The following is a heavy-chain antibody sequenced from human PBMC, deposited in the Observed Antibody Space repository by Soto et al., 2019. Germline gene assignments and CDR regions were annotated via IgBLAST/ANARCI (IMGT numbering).Heavy chain of an antibody. CDR2: TYYRSKWYN. J-gene: IGHJ5*02. Sequence: PSRGLEWLGRTYYRSKWYNDYAVSVKSRITINPDTSKNQFSLQLNSVTPEDTAVYYCAREGHCSSTSCSSNWFDPWGQGTLVTVSS. D-gene: IGHD2-2*01. V-gene: IGHV6-1*01. CDR3: AREGHCSSTSCSSNWFDP.